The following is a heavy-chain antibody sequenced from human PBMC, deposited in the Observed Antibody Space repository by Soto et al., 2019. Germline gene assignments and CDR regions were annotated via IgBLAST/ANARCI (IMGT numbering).Heavy chain of an antibody. Sequence: EVQLVESGGGLVQPGGSLRLSCAASGFTFSNYWMHWVRQAPGKGLAWVARIDHDGSTDYAGSVRGRFTVSRDNAENMLYLQMNSVRDDDTALYYCVRDSHGDYWGQGNLVTVSS. J-gene: IGHJ4*02. CDR3: VRDSHGDY. V-gene: IGHV3-74*01. CDR2: IDHDGST. CDR1: GFTFSNYW.